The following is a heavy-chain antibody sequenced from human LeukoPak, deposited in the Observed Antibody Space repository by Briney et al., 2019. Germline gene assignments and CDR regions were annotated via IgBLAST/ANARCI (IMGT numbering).Heavy chain of an antibody. CDR1: GFTFSTYG. J-gene: IGHJ4*02. CDR3: AKVRWDNSGWYYLDS. V-gene: IGHV3-23*01. Sequence: GGTLRLSCEVSGFTFSTYGMSWVRQAPGKGLEWVSSISDGGHSTFHADSVKGRFTISRDNSKSTLLLQMNSLRAEDTAVYYCAKVRWDNSGWYYLDSWGQGTLVTVSS. D-gene: IGHD6-19*01. CDR2: ISDGGHST.